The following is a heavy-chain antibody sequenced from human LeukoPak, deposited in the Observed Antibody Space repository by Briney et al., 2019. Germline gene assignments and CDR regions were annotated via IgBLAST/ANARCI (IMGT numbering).Heavy chain of an antibody. CDR2: ISGSGGST. CDR1: GFTFSSYA. CDR3: AKDPLYSGSYYFDY. J-gene: IGHJ4*02. V-gene: IGHV3-23*01. Sequence: GGSLRLSCAASGFTFSSYAMSWVRQAPGKGLEWVSAISGSGGSTYYADSVKGRFTISRDNSKNTLYLQMNSLRAEDTVVYYCAKDPLYSGSYYFDYWGQGTLVTVSS. D-gene: IGHD1-26*01.